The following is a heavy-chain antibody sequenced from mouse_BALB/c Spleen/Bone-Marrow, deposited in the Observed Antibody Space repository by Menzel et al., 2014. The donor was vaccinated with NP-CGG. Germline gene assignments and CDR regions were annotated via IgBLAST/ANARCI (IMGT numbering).Heavy chain of an antibody. CDR2: IAPGSGNT. CDR3: ARSPMITESYAMDY. CDR1: GYTFTSYW. Sequence: DLVKPGASVKLSCKASGYTFTSYWINWIKQRPGQGLEWIGRIAPGSGNTYYNEMFKGKATLTVDTSSSTAFIQLSSLSSEDSPVYFCARSPMITESYAMDYWGQGPPGTVSS. V-gene: IGHV1S41*01. J-gene: IGHJ4*01. D-gene: IGHD2-4*01.